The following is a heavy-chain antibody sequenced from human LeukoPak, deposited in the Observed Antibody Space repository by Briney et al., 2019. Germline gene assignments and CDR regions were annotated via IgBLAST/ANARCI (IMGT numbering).Heavy chain of an antibody. V-gene: IGHV1-69*06. CDR2: IIPIFGTA. J-gene: IGHJ5*02. CDR3: ARDVSVPAAILHNWFDP. D-gene: IGHD2-2*01. CDR1: GGTFSSYA. Sequence: SVKVSCKASGGTFSSYAISWVRQAPGQGLEWMGGIIPIFGTANYAQKFQGRVTITADKSTSTAYMELSSLRSEDTAVYYCARDVSVPAAILHNWFDPWGQGTLVTVSS.